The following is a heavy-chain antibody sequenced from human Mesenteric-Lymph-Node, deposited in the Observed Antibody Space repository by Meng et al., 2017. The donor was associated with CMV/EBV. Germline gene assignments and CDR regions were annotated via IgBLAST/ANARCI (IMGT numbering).Heavy chain of an antibody. V-gene: IGHV1-69*10. Sequence: SVKVSCKASGGTFSSYAISWVRQAPGQGLEWMGGIIPILGIANYAQKFQGRVTITADKSTSTAYMELSSLRSEDTAVYYCARGPFISKYYDFWSGYPTQFDPWGQGTLVTVSS. CDR1: GGTFSSYA. D-gene: IGHD3-3*01. CDR3: ARGPFISKYYDFWSGYPTQFDP. CDR2: IIPILGIA. J-gene: IGHJ5*02.